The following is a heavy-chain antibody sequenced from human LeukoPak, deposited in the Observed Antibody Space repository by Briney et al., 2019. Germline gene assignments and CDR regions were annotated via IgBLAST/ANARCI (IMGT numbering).Heavy chain of an antibody. D-gene: IGHD4-17*01. CDR1: GFTFSNYT. Sequence: GRSLRLSCAASGFTFSNYTMHWVRQAPGKGLEWVAVISYDGSDRYYADSVKGRLTISRDNSKNTVYLQMNSLRAEDTAVYYCARESTVTLGDYHFDYWGQGTLVTVSS. CDR3: ARESTVTLGDYHFDY. V-gene: IGHV3-30*04. CDR2: ISYDGSDR. J-gene: IGHJ4*02.